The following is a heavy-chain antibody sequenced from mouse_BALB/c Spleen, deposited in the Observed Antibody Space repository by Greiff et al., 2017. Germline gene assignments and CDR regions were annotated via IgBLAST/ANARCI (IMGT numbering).Heavy chain of an antibody. Sequence: VKLMESGPGLVAPSQSLSITCTVSGFSLTSYGVHWVRQPPGKGLEWLGVIWAGGSTNYNSALMSRLSISKDNSKSQVFLKMNSLQTDDTAMYYCARDRRGYGLLYAMDYWGQGTSVTVSS. CDR2: IWAGGST. V-gene: IGHV2-9*02. CDR1: GFSLTSYG. D-gene: IGHD1-1*02. CDR3: ARDRRGYGLLYAMDY. J-gene: IGHJ4*01.